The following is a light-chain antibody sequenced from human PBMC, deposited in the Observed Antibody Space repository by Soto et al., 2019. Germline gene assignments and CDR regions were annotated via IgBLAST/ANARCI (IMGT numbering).Light chain of an antibody. CDR1: QSVSSN. Sequence: EIVMTQSPATLSVSPGERATLSCRASQSVSSNLAWYQQKPGQAPRLLIYGASTRATGIPARFSGSGSGTEFTLTISSLQSEDFAVYYCQQYHNCPPVTFGQGTKVEIK. V-gene: IGKV3-15*01. J-gene: IGKJ1*01. CDR2: GAS. CDR3: QQYHNCPPVT.